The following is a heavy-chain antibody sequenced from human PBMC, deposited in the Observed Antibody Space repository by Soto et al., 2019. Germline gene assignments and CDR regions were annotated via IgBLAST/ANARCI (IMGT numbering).Heavy chain of an antibody. Sequence: SVRVSCKASGGTFSSYAISWVRQAPGQGLEWMGGIIPIFGTANYAQKFQGRVTITADESTSTAYMELSSLRSEDTAVYYCGWVLRFLEWPLDVWGQGTTVTVSS. D-gene: IGHD3-3*01. CDR2: IIPIFGTA. CDR1: GGTFSSYA. J-gene: IGHJ6*02. CDR3: GWVLRFLEWPLDV. V-gene: IGHV1-69*13.